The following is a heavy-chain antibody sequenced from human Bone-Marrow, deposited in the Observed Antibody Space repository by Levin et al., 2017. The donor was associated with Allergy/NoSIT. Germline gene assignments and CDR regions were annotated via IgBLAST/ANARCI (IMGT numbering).Heavy chain of an antibody. D-gene: IGHD2-8*02. Sequence: TGGSLRLSCAASGFAFDDYAMHWVRQAPGKGLEWVSGISWNSDFIGYADSVKGRFTISRDNAKNSLDLQMNSLRLEDTALYYCVREAIYCSGMSCRPNNQMDVWGQGTRVTVSS. CDR1: GFAFDDYA. CDR3: VREAIYCSGMSCRPNNQMDV. J-gene: IGHJ6*02. CDR2: ISWNSDFI. V-gene: IGHV3-9*01.